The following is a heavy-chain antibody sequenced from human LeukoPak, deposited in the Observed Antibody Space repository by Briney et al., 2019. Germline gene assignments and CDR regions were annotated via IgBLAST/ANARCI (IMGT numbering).Heavy chain of an antibody. J-gene: IGHJ4*02. CDR2: IYYSGST. Sequence: ASETLSLTCTVSGGSISSSSYYWGWIRQPPGKGLEWIGSIYYSGSTYYNPSLKNRVTILAHTSKNEFSLNLSSVTATDTAVYYCARVPHSVEGSMKAVFIHYFDYWGQGSLVTVSS. CDR1: GGSISSSSYY. D-gene: IGHD3-22*01. V-gene: IGHV4-39*07. CDR3: ARVPHSVEGSMKAVFIHYFDY.